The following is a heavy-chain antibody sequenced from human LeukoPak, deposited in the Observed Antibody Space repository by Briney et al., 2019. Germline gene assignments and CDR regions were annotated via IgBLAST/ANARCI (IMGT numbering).Heavy chain of an antibody. CDR3: ARDSGGYGLDY. CDR1: GFIFSGYG. D-gene: IGHD5-12*01. J-gene: IGHJ4*02. CDR2: IWYDGSKK. V-gene: IGHV3-33*01. Sequence: GGSLRLSCAASGFIFSGYGMHWVRQAPGKGLDWVAVIWYDGSKKYYVDSVKGRFTISRDNSKNTLYLQMNSLRAGDTAVYFCARDSGGYGLDYWGQGTLVTVSS.